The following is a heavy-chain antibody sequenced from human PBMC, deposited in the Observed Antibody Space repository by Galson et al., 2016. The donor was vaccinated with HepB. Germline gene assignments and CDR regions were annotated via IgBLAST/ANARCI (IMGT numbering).Heavy chain of an antibody. CDR1: GYTFSSYY. CDR2: INPSGGST. Sequence: SVKVSCKASGYTFSSYYMHWVRQAPGQGLEWTGIINPSGGSTSYAQKFQGRVTMTRDTSTSTVYMELSSLRSEDTAVYYCARDLKASSSLRNYYGMDVWGQGTTVTVSS. CDR3: ARDLKASSSLRNYYGMDV. V-gene: IGHV1-46*01. J-gene: IGHJ6*02. D-gene: IGHD6-6*01.